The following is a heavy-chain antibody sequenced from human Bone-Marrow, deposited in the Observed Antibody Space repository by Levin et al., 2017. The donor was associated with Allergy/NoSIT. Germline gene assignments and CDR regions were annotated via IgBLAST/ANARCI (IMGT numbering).Heavy chain of an antibody. D-gene: IGHD1-26*01. CDR2: INTNNGNP. V-gene: IGHV7-4-1*02. J-gene: IGHJ4*02. CDR1: GSSFTSYD. Sequence: PGGSLRLSCKTSGSSFTSYDMNWVRRAPGQGFEWMGWINTNNGNPTYAQGFTGRFVFSLDTSVNTTYLQISGLKSDDTAMYYCARDLGRNKVSAYWGQGSLVTVSS. CDR3: ARDLGRNKVSAY.